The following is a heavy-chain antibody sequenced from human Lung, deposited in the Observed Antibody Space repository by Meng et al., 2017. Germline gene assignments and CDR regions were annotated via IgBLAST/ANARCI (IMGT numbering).Heavy chain of an antibody. CDR1: GFSFRSYG. V-gene: IGHV3-33*01. Sequence: QVPVVESGGGVVQPGMFRRVSCEASGFSFRSYGMHWVRQAPGKGLEWVAVIWNDGSNQYYADSVKGRFSISRDNSKNTLFLQMNSLRAEDTAMYFCARDERATQFEYWGQGTLVTVSS. CDR3: ARDERATQFEY. CDR2: IWNDGSNQ. J-gene: IGHJ4*02.